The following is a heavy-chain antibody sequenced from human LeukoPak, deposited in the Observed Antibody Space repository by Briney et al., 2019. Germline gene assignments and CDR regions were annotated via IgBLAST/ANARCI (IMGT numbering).Heavy chain of an antibody. CDR1: GFTFSSYA. D-gene: IGHD2-21*02. CDR3: AMGAYCGGDCYPTPDY. J-gene: IGHJ4*02. V-gene: IGHV3-30*04. CDR2: ISYDGSNK. Sequence: GGSLRLSCAASGFTFSSYAMHWVRQAPGKGLEWVAVISYDGSNKYYADSVKGRFTISRDNSKNTLYLQMNSLRAEDTAVYYCAMGAYCGGDCYPTPDYWGQGTLVTVSS.